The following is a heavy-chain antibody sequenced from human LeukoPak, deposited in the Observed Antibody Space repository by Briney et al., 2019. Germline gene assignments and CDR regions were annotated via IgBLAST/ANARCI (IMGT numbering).Heavy chain of an antibody. CDR3: ARTPIYYFDNSGYYN. Sequence: TSETLSLTCTVSGYSISSGYYWGWIRQPPGKGLEWIGSIYHSGSTYYNPSLKSRVTISVDTSKKQFSLRLSSVTAADTAVYYCARTPIYYFDNSGYYNWGQGTLVTVSS. J-gene: IGHJ4*02. CDR2: IYHSGST. CDR1: GYSISSGYY. V-gene: IGHV4-38-2*02. D-gene: IGHD3-22*01.